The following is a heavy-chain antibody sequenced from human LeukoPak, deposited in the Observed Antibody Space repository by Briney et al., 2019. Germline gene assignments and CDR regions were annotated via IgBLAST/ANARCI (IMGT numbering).Heavy chain of an antibody. Sequence: IPSETLSLTYAVYGGSFSGYYWGWIRQPPGKGLEWIGEINHSGSTNYNPSLKSRVTISVDTSKNQFSLKLSSVTAADTAVYYCARLSLKGGDYYDSSGYDPSDYWGQGTLVTVSS. J-gene: IGHJ4*02. CDR3: ARLSLKGGDYYDSSGYDPSDY. D-gene: IGHD3-22*01. V-gene: IGHV4-34*01. CDR2: INHSGST. CDR1: GGSFSGYY.